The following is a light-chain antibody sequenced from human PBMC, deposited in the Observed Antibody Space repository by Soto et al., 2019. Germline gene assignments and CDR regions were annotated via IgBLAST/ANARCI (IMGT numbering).Light chain of an antibody. CDR2: DTS. CDR3: HHYRT. CDR1: QSVTSNY. J-gene: IGKJ1*01. V-gene: IGKV3-20*01. Sequence: EIVLTQSPGTLSLSPGERATLSCRASQSVTSNYLAWYQQKPGRAPGLLIYDTSTRASGVPDRFSGSGSGTEFNLTISSLQSEDFGVYYCHHYRTFGQGTKVDIK.